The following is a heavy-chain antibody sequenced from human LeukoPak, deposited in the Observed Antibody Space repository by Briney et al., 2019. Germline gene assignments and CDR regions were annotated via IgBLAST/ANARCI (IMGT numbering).Heavy chain of an antibody. CDR1: GFTFSSYA. Sequence: GGSLRLSCAASGFTFSSYAMIWVRQAPGKGLEWVSLISDSGTSTYYPDSVKGRFTISRDNSKNTVYLQMNSLRAEDTAVYYCGKGVSGYGSGRPFDYWGQGTLVTVSS. D-gene: IGHD3-10*01. J-gene: IGHJ4*02. V-gene: IGHV3-23*01. CDR2: ISDSGTST. CDR3: GKGVSGYGSGRPFDY.